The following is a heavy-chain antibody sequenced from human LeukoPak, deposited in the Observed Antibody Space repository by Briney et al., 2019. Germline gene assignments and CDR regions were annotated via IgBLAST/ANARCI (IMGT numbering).Heavy chain of an antibody. V-gene: IGHV4-39*07. CDR2: IYYSGST. CDR1: GGSISSSSYY. J-gene: IGHJ4*02. D-gene: IGHD1-26*01. CDR3: ARDWRELYFDY. Sequence: PSETLSLTCTVSGGSISSSSYYWGWIRQPPGKGLEWIGSIYYSGSTYYNPSLKSRVTISVDTSKNQFSLKLSSVTAADTAVYYCARDWRELYFDYRGQGTLVTVSS.